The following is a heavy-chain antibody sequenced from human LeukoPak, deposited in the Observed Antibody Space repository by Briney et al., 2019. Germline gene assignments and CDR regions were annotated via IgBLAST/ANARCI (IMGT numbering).Heavy chain of an antibody. V-gene: IGHV3-23*01. Sequence: GGSLRLSCAASGFTFSSYAMSWVRQAPGKGLEWVSAISGSGGSTYYADSVKSRFTISRDNSKNTLYLQMNSLRAEDTAVYYCAKLVTGSYSEWVYFDYWGQGTLVTVSS. J-gene: IGHJ4*02. CDR2: ISGSGGST. CDR3: AKLVTGSYSEWVYFDY. CDR1: GFTFSSYA. D-gene: IGHD1-26*01.